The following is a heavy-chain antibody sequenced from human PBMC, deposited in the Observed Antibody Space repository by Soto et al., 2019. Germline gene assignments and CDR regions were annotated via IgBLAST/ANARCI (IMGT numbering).Heavy chain of an antibody. D-gene: IGHD3-10*01. CDR3: ASGGLRYYYFDY. J-gene: IGHJ4*02. CDR2: ITSSSGYM. V-gene: IGHV3-21*01. Sequence: GSLRLSCAASGFIFSNYNMNWVRQPPGKGLEWVASITSSSGYMYYADSMKGRFTISRDNAKNSLFLQMDSLTAEDTAVYFCASGGLRYYYFDYWGQGALVTVS. CDR1: GFIFSNYN.